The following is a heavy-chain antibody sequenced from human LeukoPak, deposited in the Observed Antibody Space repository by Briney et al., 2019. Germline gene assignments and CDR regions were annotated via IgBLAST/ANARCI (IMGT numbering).Heavy chain of an antibody. CDR1: GYTFTGYY. CDR3: ARGVTARGFYYYMDV. CDR2: INPNSGGT. Sequence: GASVKVSCKASGYTFTGYYMHWVRQAPGQGLEWMGWINPNSGGTNYAQKFQGRVTMTRDTSSSTAYMELSRLRSDDTAVYYCARGVTARGFYYYMDVWDKGTTVTISS. D-gene: IGHD2-21*02. J-gene: IGHJ6*03. V-gene: IGHV1-2*02.